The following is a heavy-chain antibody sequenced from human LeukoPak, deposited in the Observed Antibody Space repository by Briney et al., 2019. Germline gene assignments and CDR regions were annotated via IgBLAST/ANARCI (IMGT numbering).Heavy chain of an antibody. Sequence: GGSLRLSCAASGFDFSDYYMSWIRQAPGKGLEWISNIKTTGLTTYYADSVKGRFTISRDNAKNSLYLQMNSLRAEYTAVYYCAELGITMIGGVWGKGTTVTISS. V-gene: IGHV3-11*04. J-gene: IGHJ6*04. D-gene: IGHD3-10*02. CDR3: AELGITMIGGV. CDR2: IKTTGLTT. CDR1: GFDFSDYY.